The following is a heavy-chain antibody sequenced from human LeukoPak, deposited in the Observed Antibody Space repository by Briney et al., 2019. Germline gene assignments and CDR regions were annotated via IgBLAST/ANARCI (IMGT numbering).Heavy chain of an antibody. J-gene: IGHJ4*02. V-gene: IGHV4-39*07. CDR3: ARDYSESYYDSSGYLDY. CDR1: GGSISSSSYY. CDR2: IYYSGST. D-gene: IGHD3-22*01. Sequence: SETLSLTCTVSGGSISSSSYYWGWIRQPPGKGLEWIGSIYYSGSTYYNPSLKSRVTISVDTSKNQFSLKLSSVTAADTAVYYCARDYSESYYDSSGYLDYWGQGTLVTVSS.